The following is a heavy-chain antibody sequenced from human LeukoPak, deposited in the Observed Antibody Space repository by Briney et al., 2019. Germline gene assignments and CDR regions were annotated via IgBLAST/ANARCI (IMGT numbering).Heavy chain of an antibody. CDR2: IIPILGTA. J-gene: IGHJ1*01. D-gene: IGHD2-2*01. V-gene: IGHV1-69*01. CDR1: GGTFNSYA. Sequence: SVKVSCKASGGTFNSYAISWVRQAPGQGLEWMGGIIPILGTANYAQKFQGRVTITADESTSTAYMELSSLRSEDTAVYYCARVIQLPNEYFQHWGQGTLVTVSS. CDR3: ARVIQLPNEYFQH.